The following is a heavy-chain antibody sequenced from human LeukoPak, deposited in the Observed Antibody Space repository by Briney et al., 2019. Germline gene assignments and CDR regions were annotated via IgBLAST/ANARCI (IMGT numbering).Heavy chain of an antibody. CDR1: GGSISSYY. D-gene: IGHD3-10*01. CDR2: IYYSGST. Sequence: SETLSLTCTVSGGSISSYYWSWIRQPPGKGLEWIGYIYYSGSTNYNPSLKSRVTISVDTSKNQFSLKLSSVTAADTAVYYCARWGSGSYAPYYYYYGMDVWGQGTTVTVSS. CDR3: ARWGSGSYAPYYYYYGMDV. J-gene: IGHJ6*02. V-gene: IGHV4-59*01.